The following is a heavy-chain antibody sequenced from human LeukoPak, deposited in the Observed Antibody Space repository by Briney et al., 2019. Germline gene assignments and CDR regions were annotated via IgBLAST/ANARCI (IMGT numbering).Heavy chain of an antibody. D-gene: IGHD6-13*01. J-gene: IGHJ4*02. Sequence: SETLSLTCTVSGYSISSGYYWGWIRQPPGKGLEWIGSIYHSGSTYYNPSLKSRVTISVDTSKNQFSLKLSSVTAADTAVYYCARGPPGGAIAAAGCDYWGQGTLVTVSS. CDR1: GYSISSGYY. CDR3: ARGPPGGAIAAAGCDY. CDR2: IYHSGST. V-gene: IGHV4-38-2*02.